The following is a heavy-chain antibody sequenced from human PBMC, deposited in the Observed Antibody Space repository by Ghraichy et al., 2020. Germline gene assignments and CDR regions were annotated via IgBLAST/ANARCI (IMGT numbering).Heavy chain of an antibody. CDR1: GFTFNKYA. CDR3: AKAPGTLVASYYYYGVDV. Sequence: GSLRLSCAASGFTFNKYAMSWVRQAPGKGLEWVSSVSSSGVSTYYADSVKGRFSISRDNPKNTLYLQMNSLRAEDTAVYYCAKAPGTLVASYYYYGVDVWGRGTTVTVSS. CDR2: VSSSGVST. D-gene: IGHD2-21*01. J-gene: IGHJ6*02. V-gene: IGHV3-23*01.